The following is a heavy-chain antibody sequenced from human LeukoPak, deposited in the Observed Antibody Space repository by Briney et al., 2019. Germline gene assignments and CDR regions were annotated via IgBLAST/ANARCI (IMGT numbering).Heavy chain of an antibody. CDR1: GFTFGSYG. CDR3: ARYSGWNDAFDI. Sequence: GRSLRLSCAASGFTFGSYGMHWVRQAPGKGLEWVAVIWYDGSSKYYADSVKGRFTISRDNSKNTLYLQMNSLRAEDTAVYYCARYSGWNDAFDIWGQGTMVTVSS. V-gene: IGHV3-33*01. D-gene: IGHD6-19*01. CDR2: IWYDGSSK. J-gene: IGHJ3*02.